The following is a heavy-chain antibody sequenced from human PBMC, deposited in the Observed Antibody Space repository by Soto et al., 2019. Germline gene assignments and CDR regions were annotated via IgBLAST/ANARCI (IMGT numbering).Heavy chain of an antibody. CDR3: AKDPSIKPVVTQYYFDY. CDR2: ISYDGSNK. D-gene: IGHD2-15*01. CDR1: GFTFSSYG. J-gene: IGHJ4*02. Sequence: GGSLRLSCAASGFTFSSYGMHWVRQAPGKGLEWVAVISYDGSNKYYADSVKGRFTICRDNSKNTLYLQMNSLRAEDTAVYYCAKDPSIKPVVTQYYFDYWGQGTLVTVSS. V-gene: IGHV3-30*18.